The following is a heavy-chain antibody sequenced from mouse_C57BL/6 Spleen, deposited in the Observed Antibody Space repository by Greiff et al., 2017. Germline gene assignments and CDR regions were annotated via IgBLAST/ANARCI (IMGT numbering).Heavy chain of an antibody. V-gene: IGHV1-64*01. CDR2: IHPNSGST. CDR1: GYTFTSYW. D-gene: IGHD2-12*01. CDR3: ATSGYSLYFDY. J-gene: IGHJ2*01. Sequence: VQLQQPGAELVKPGASVKLSCKASGYTFTSYWMHWVKQRPGQGLEWIGMIHPNSGSTNYNEKFKSKATLTVDKSSSTAYMQLSSLTSEDSAVYYCATSGYSLYFDYWGQGTTLTVSS.